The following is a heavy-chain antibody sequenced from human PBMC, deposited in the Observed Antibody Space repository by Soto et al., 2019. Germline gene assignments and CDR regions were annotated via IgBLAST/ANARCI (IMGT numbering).Heavy chain of an antibody. V-gene: IGHV1-18*01. D-gene: IGHD2-15*01. CDR1: GYTFTSYA. CDR3: ARDRGYCSGGSCSSDWFDP. J-gene: IGHJ5*02. CDR2: INTYNGNT. Sequence: QVQPVQSGAEVKKPGASVKVSCKASGYTFTSYAITWVRQAPGQGLEWMGWINTYNGNTNYVQKLQGRVTMTTDTSTSTAYMELRSLRSDDTAVYYCARDRGYCSGGSCSSDWFDPWGQGTLVTVSS.